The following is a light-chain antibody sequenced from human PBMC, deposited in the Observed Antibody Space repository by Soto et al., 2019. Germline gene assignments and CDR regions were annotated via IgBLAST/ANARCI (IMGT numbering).Light chain of an antibody. V-gene: IGKV1-39*01. CDR1: EDITSY. CDR3: QQSYSTPPT. J-gene: IGKJ1*01. CDR2: AAS. Sequence: IQWTQSPSSLSASVGDSVTITCRASEDITSYLAWYQQKPGKAPNLLMYAASTLQSGVPSRFSGSGSGTDFTLTISGLQPDDFATYYCQQSYSTPPTFGQGTKVDVK.